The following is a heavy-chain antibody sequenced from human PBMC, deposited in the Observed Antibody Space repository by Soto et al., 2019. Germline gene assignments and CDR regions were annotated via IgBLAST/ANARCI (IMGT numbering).Heavy chain of an antibody. V-gene: IGHV3-23*01. CDR1: GFTFSSYA. CDR2: ISGSGGST. J-gene: IGHJ6*02. CDR3: AKGGWGGSYSRYYYGMDV. D-gene: IGHD1-26*01. Sequence: EVQLLESGGGLVQPGWSLRLSCAASGFTFSSYAMSWVRQAPGKGLEWVSAISGSGGSTYYADSVKGRFTISRDNSKNTLYLQMNSLRAEDTAVYYCAKGGWGGSYSRYYYGMDVWGQGTTVTVSS.